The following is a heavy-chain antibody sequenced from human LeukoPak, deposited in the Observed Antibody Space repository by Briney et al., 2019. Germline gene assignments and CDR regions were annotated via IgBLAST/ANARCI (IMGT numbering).Heavy chain of an antibody. CDR1: GYTFTGYY. J-gene: IGHJ6*02. Sequence: ASVKVSCKASGYTFTGYYMHWVRQAPGQGLEWMGWINPNSGGTNYAQKFQGRVTMTRGTSISTAYMELSRLRSDDTAVYYCARPLTTVTSGIFGMDVWGQGTTVTVSS. CDR3: ARPLTTVTSGIFGMDV. D-gene: IGHD4-17*01. CDR2: INPNSGGT. V-gene: IGHV1-2*02.